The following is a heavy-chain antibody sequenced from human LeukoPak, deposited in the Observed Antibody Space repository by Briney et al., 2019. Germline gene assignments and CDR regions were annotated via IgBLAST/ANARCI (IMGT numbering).Heavy chain of an antibody. Sequence: SETLSLTCAVYGGSFSGCYWSWIRQPPGKGLEWIGEINHSGSTNYNPSLKSRVTISVDTSKNQFSLKLSSVTAADTAVYYCARGFPDWYYASGSSTLVWFDPWGQGTLVTVSS. V-gene: IGHV4-34*01. CDR2: INHSGST. D-gene: IGHD3-10*01. CDR3: ARGFPDWYYASGSSTLVWFDP. CDR1: GGSFSGCY. J-gene: IGHJ5*02.